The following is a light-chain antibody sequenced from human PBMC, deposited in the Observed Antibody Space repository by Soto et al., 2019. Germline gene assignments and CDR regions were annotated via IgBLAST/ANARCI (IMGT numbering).Light chain of an antibody. Sequence: QSVLTQPPSASGTPGQRVTISCSGSSSNIGNNYIFWYQRLPGTAPKLLIYSNDQRPSGVPDRFSGSKSGTSASLAISGLRSEDEGDYFCATWDGSLSAVVFGGGTKLTVL. CDR3: ATWDGSLSAVV. J-gene: IGLJ2*01. CDR2: SND. V-gene: IGLV1-47*01. CDR1: SSNIGNNY.